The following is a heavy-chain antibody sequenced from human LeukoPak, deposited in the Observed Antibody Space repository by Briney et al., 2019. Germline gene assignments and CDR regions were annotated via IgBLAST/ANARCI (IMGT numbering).Heavy chain of an antibody. Sequence: GASVKVSCKASGFTFTSSAMQWVRQARGQRLEWIGWIVVGSGNTNYAQKFQGRVTITRNTSISTAYMELSSLRSEDTAVYYCAVWGYYYDSSGPPGAFDIWGQGTMVTVSS. V-gene: IGHV1-58*02. CDR2: IVVGSGNT. CDR3: AVWGYYYDSSGPPGAFDI. CDR1: GFTFTSSA. D-gene: IGHD3-22*01. J-gene: IGHJ3*02.